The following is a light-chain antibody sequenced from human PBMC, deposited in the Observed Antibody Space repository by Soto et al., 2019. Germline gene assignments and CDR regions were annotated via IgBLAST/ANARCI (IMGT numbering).Light chain of an antibody. Sequence: EIVLTQSPGTLSLSPGERATLSCRASQSFSSIYLAWYQQKPGQAPRLLIYDTSSRATGIPDRFSGSGSGTDFTLTISRLEPEDFAVFLCQQYGTSEIIFGQGTRLEIK. CDR1: QSFSSIY. CDR2: DTS. CDR3: QQYGTSEII. V-gene: IGKV3-20*01. J-gene: IGKJ5*01.